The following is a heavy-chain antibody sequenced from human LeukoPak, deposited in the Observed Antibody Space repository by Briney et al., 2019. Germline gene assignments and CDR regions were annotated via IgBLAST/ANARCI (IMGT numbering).Heavy chain of an antibody. CDR2: ISSRSHYI. J-gene: IGHJ5*02. CDR1: GFTFSSFT. D-gene: IGHD3-22*01. V-gene: IGHV3-21*01. CDR3: YDIS. Sequence: GGSLRLSCAASGFTFSSFTMNWVRQAPGKGLEWVSCISSRSHYIYYTDSVKGRFTISRDNAKNSVYLQMNSLRAEDAAVYYCYDISWGQGTLVTVSS.